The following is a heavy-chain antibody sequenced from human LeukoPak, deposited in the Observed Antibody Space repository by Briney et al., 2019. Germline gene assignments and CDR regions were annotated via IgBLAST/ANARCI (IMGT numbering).Heavy chain of an antibody. V-gene: IGHV3-69-1*02. J-gene: IGHJ4*02. CDR3: GRAFPPLRTSSAGDL. CDR1: GFTFSDYD. Sequence: KAGGSLRLSCSASGFTFSDYDMNWVRQAPGKGLEWVSSISGLSTHIYYGDSVKGRFSISRDNAKNSVYLQMNSLGVGDTAIYYCGRAFPPLRTSSAGDLWGQGILVTVSS. D-gene: IGHD3-16*01. CDR2: ISGLSTHI.